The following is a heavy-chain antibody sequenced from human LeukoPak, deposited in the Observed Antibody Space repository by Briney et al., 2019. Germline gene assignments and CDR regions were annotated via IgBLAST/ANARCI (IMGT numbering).Heavy chain of an antibody. CDR3: ARSSPPTYYHFYYYMDV. D-gene: IGHD6-13*01. CDR2: INPSSGGA. J-gene: IGHJ6*03. CDR1: GYTFTGYY. V-gene: IGHV1-2*02. Sequence: GASVKVSCKASGYTFTGYYLHWVRQAPGQGLEWMGWINPSSGGAKYAQNFQGRVIITTDTSISTAYMELSSLSSDDTAVYYCARSSPPTYYHFYYYMDVWGKGSTVTVSS.